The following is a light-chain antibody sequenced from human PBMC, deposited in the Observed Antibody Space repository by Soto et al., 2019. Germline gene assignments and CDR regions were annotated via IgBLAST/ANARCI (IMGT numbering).Light chain of an antibody. CDR3: QQYYDWPLS. J-gene: IGKJ4*01. Sequence: DIVMTQSPATLSVSPGERATLSCSASQDVSHRLAWIQQKSGQPPRLLIYGASTRATDISARFSGSGSGTEFTLTVTSLQSEDVAVYFCQQYYDWPLSFGGGTKVEI. V-gene: IGKV3-15*01. CDR2: GAS. CDR1: QDVSHR.